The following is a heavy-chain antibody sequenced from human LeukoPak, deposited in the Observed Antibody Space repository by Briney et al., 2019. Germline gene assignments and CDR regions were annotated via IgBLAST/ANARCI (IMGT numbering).Heavy chain of an antibody. CDR3: ARDGHDILTGYADGAFDI. Sequence: PGGSLGLSRAASGFSLSAYWVPWVPEAPGRGREGGANKTRDGSQRNHVDSVKGRFTISRDNAKNSLYLQMNSLRAEDTAVYYCARDGHDILTGYADGAFDIWGQGTMVTVSS. D-gene: IGHD3-9*01. V-gene: IGHV3-7*01. CDR1: GFSLSAYW. CDR2: KTRDGSQR. J-gene: IGHJ3*02.